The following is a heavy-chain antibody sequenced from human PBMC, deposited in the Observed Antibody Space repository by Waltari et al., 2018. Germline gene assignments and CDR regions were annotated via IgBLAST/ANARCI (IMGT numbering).Heavy chain of an antibody. D-gene: IGHD1-26*01. CDR1: GFTVSSNY. CDR3: ARGAYSGSYYPFDY. Sequence: EVQLVESGGGLLQHGGSLRLSCAASGFTVSSNYMSWVRKAPGKGLQWVSVIYRGGSTYYADSVKGRFTISRDNSKNTLYLQMSSLRAEDTAVYYCARGAYSGSYYPFDYWGQGTLVTVSS. V-gene: IGHV3-53*01. CDR2: IYRGGST. J-gene: IGHJ4*02.